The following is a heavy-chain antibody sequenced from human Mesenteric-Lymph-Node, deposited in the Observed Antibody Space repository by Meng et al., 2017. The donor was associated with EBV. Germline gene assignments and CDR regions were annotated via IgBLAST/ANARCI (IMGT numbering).Heavy chain of an antibody. CDR2: INHRGGT. J-gene: IGHJ4*02. V-gene: IGHV4-34*02. CDR3: ARGGLTMVHGIIMPSYFDF. D-gene: IGHD3-10*01. CDR1: GGSFIGYY. Sequence: QVQLQQWGAGLLKPSETLTLTCGVSGGSFIGYYWSWIRQSPGKGLEWIGDINHRGGTNYNPSLKSRVTISLDTSKSQFSLKLSSVAAADTAVYYCARGGLTMVHGIIMPSYFDFWGQGSLVTVSS.